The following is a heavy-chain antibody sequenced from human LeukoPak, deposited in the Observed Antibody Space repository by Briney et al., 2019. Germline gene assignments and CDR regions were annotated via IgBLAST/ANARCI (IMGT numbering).Heavy chain of an antibody. D-gene: IGHD4-17*01. Sequence: ASVKVSCKASGYTFTSYGISWVRQAPGQGLEWVGWISAYNGNTNYAQKLQGRVTMTTDTSTSTAYMELRSLRSDDTAVYYCARGHDYGDFDPYYYYGMDVWGQGTTVTVSS. V-gene: IGHV1-18*01. J-gene: IGHJ6*02. CDR1: GYTFTSYG. CDR3: ARGHDYGDFDPYYYYGMDV. CDR2: ISAYNGNT.